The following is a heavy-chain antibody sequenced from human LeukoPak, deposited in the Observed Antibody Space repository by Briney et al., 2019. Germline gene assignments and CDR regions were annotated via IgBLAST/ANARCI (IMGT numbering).Heavy chain of an antibody. Sequence: SETPSLTCTVSGGSISSYYWSWIRQPPGKGLEWIGYIYYSGSTNYNPSLKSRVTISVDTSKNQFSLKLSSVTAADTAVYYCARDGDFWSAEDAFDIWGQGTMVTVSS. CDR1: GGSISSYY. D-gene: IGHD3-3*01. CDR2: IYYSGST. CDR3: ARDGDFWSAEDAFDI. V-gene: IGHV4-59*01. J-gene: IGHJ3*02.